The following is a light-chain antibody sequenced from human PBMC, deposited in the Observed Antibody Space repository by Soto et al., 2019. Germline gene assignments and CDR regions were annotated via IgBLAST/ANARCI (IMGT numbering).Light chain of an antibody. V-gene: IGKV1-33*01. CDR1: QNMSKH. CDR2: DAS. J-gene: IGKJ4*01. CDR3: QQYAALPLT. Sequence: DIQMAQSPSSLSASVGDRVTITCQASQNMSKHLNWYHQKPGKAPKLLIFDASNLERGVPSRFSGSGSGTDFTFTISSLQSEDIASYYWQQYAALPLTFGGGTKVDIK.